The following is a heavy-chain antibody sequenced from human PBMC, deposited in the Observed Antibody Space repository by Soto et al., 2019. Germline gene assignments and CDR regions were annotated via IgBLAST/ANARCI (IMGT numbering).Heavy chain of an antibody. Sequence: QVQLVQSGAEVKKPGSSVKVSCKASGGTFSSYAISWVRQAPRQGLEWMGGIIPIFGTANYAQKFQGRVTITADESTSTAYMELSILRSEDTAVYYCARETVTTSGNVLDYWGQGPLVTVSS. J-gene: IGHJ4*02. CDR1: GGTFSSYA. V-gene: IGHV1-69*01. CDR3: ARETVTTSGNVLDY. CDR2: IIPIFGTA. D-gene: IGHD4-17*01.